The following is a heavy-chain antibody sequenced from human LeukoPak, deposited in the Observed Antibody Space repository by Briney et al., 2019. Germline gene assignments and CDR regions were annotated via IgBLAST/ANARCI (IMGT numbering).Heavy chain of an antibody. D-gene: IGHD6-19*01. CDR1: GFAFSTCW. V-gene: IGHV3-74*01. CDR2: INPEGAST. CDR3: ARGTAITAGIDF. J-gene: IGHJ4*02. Sequence: GGSLRLSCTASGFAFSTCWMFWVRQAPGKGLVWVSQINPEGASTTYGDPAKGRFTASRDNAKNALHLQMNSLRVDDTAVYYCARGTAITAGIDFWGQGTLVTVSS.